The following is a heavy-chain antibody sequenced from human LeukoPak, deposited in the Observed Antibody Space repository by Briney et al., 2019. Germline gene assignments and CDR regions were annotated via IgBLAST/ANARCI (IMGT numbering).Heavy chain of an antibody. D-gene: IGHD7-27*01. J-gene: IGHJ4*02. CDR1: GGSFSGYY. CDR2: INHSGST. Sequence: SETLSLTCAVYGGSFSGYYWSWTRQPPGKGLEWIGEINHSGSTNYNPSLKSRVTISVDTSKNQFSLKLSSVTAADTAVYYCARPLGYYFDYWGQGTLVTVSS. CDR3: ARPLGYYFDY. V-gene: IGHV4-34*01.